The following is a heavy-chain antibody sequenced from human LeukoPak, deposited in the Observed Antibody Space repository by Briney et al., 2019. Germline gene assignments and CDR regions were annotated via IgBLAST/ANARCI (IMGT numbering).Heavy chain of an antibody. CDR1: GGSISSGDYY. J-gene: IGHJ5*02. Sequence: PSETLSLTCTVSGGSISSGDYYWSWIRQPPGKGLEWIGYIYFSGSTYYNPSLKSRVTISADTSKNQFSLKMSSVTAADAAVYFCARAMTYYNWFDPWGQGTLVTVSS. CDR2: IYFSGST. V-gene: IGHV4-30-4*01. CDR3: ARAMTYYNWFDP. D-gene: IGHD2-8*01.